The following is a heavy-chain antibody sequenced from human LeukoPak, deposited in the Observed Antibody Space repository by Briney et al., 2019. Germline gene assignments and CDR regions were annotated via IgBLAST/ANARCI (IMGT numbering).Heavy chain of an antibody. V-gene: IGHV4-39*01. CDR3: ARQRYFDWLPDY. J-gene: IGHJ4*02. Sequence: SETLSLTCTVSGGSISSSSYYWGWIRQPPGKGLEGIGSIYYSGSTYYNPSLKSPVTISVDTSKNQFSLKLSSVTAADTAVYYCARQRYFDWLPDYWGQGTLVTVSS. CDR1: GGSISSSSYY. CDR2: IYYSGST. D-gene: IGHD3-9*01.